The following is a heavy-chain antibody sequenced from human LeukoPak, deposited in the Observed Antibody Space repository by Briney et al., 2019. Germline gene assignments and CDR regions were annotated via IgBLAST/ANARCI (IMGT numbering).Heavy chain of an antibody. V-gene: IGHV3-30*04. CDR2: ISYGGSNK. D-gene: IGHD6-6*01. J-gene: IGHJ4*02. Sequence: GGSLRLSCAASGFTFSSYAMHWVRQAPGKGLEWVAVISYGGSNKYYADSVKGRFTISRDNSKNTLYLQMNSLRAEDTAVYYCASGPPSIAAPADYWGQGTLVTVSS. CDR1: GFTFSSYA. CDR3: ASGPPSIAAPADY.